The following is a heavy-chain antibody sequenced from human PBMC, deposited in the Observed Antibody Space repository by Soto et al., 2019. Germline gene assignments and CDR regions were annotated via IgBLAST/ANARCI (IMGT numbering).Heavy chain of an antibody. CDR2: IHRDGSSS. V-gene: IGHV3-74*01. CDR1: RFTFSSYS. J-gene: IGHJ5*02. D-gene: IGHD1-1*01. Sequence: GGSVRFSCAASRFTFSSYSMHRVRQSPGKGVVSVSRIHRDGSSSSYADSVRGRFTISGDNAKNRLSLQMNTLRAEDTSVEYCGREWKTVSIEPWGQGTLVTVS. CDR3: GREWKTVSIEP.